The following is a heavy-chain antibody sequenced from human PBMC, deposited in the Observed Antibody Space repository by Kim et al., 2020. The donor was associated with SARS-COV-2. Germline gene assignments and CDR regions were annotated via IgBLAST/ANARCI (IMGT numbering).Heavy chain of an antibody. V-gene: IGHV3-21*01. J-gene: IGHJ3*02. CDR2: ISSSSSYI. CDR3: ARGPVDTAINAFDI. Sequence: GGSLRLSCAASGFTFSSYSMNWVRQAPGKGLEWVSSISSSSSYIYYADSVKGRFTISRDNAKNSLYLQMNSLRAEDTAVYYCARGPVDTAINAFDIWGQGTMVTVSS. D-gene: IGHD5-18*01. CDR1: GFTFSSYS.